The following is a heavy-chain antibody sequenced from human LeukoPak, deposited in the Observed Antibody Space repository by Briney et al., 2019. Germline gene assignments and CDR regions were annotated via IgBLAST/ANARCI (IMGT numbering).Heavy chain of an antibody. Sequence: GGSLRLSCAASGFTFSSYAMSWVRQAPGKGLEWVSAINGSGGGTYYTDSVKGRFTISRDNSKNTLWLQMSSLRAEHTAVYYCAKDGYLLWRGAFDIWGQGTMVTVSS. D-gene: IGHD2-21*01. J-gene: IGHJ3*02. V-gene: IGHV3-23*01. CDR3: AKDGYLLWRGAFDI. CDR1: GFTFSSYA. CDR2: INGSGGGT.